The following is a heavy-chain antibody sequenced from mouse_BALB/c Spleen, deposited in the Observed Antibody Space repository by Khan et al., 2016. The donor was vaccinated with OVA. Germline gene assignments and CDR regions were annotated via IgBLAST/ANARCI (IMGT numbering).Heavy chain of an antibody. CDR3: ARNSYPYAMDY. Sequence: QVQLKESGPGLVAPSQSLSITCTVSGFSLTDFGVHWVRQPPGKGLEWLVLIWSDGTTPYNSALKSRLSISKDTSKSQVFLKMNSLQTDDTAMYYCARNSYPYAMDYWGQGTSVTVSS. J-gene: IGHJ4*01. CDR1: GFSLTDFG. V-gene: IGHV2-6*02. CDR2: IWSDGTT.